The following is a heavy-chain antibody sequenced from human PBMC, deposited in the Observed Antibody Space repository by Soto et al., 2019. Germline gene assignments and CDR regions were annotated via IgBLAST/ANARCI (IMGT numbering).Heavy chain of an antibody. CDR1: GFTFDDYA. CDR3: ANLPLYGSGFDC. Sequence: EAQLVESGGGLVQPGRSLRLSCVASGFTFDDYAIHWVRQAPGKGLEWVSGISWNGAATGYADSVKGRFTISRDNAKNSLYLQMSSLITEDTAIYYCANLPLYGSGFDCWGQGTLVTVSS. J-gene: IGHJ4*02. V-gene: IGHV3-9*01. D-gene: IGHD3-10*01. CDR2: ISWNGAAT.